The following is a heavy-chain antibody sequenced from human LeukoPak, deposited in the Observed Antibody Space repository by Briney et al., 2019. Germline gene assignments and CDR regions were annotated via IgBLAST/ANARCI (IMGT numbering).Heavy chain of an antibody. V-gene: IGHV1-3*01. CDR1: GYTFTSYA. CDR2: INAGNGNT. D-gene: IGHD6-13*01. CDR3: ARDLLAAAGFLDY. Sequence: GASVKVSCKASGYTFTSYAMHWVRQAPGQRLEWMGWINAGNGNTKYSQKFQGRVTITRDTSASTAYMELSSLRSEDTAVYYCARDLLAAAGFLDYWGQGTLVTVSS. J-gene: IGHJ4*02.